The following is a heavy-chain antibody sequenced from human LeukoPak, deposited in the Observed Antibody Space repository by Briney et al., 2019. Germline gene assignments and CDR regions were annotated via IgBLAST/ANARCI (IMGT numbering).Heavy chain of an antibody. CDR3: ARERYYYYGMDV. V-gene: IGHV1-18*01. J-gene: IGHJ6*02. CDR1: GYTFTSYG. Sequence: ASVKVSCKASGYTFTSYGIGWVRQAPGQGLEWMGWISAYNGNTNYAQKLQGRVTMTTDTSTSTAYMELRSLRSDGTAVYYCARERYYYYGMDVWGQGTTVTVSS. CDR2: ISAYNGNT.